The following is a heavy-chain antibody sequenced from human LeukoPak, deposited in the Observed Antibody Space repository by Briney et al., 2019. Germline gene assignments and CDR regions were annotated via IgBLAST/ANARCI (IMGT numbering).Heavy chain of an antibody. CDR2: VFHSGTT. J-gene: IGHJ6*02. Sequence: PSETLSLTCIVSGGSIGGSYSYWGWVRQPPGEGLEWIGNVFHSGTTYYNPSLKSRLTTSVDTSKYLFSMRLSYVTAADTAVYYCVRHTDRIRFAMDVWGQGTTVTVSS. D-gene: IGHD3-22*01. CDR1: GGSIGGSYSY. CDR3: VRHTDRIRFAMDV. V-gene: IGHV4-39*01.